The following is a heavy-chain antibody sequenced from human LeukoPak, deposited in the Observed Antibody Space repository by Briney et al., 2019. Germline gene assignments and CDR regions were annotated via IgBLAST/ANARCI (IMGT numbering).Heavy chain of an antibody. CDR3: ARDRRAGATANAFDI. D-gene: IGHD1-26*01. CDR1: GGTFSSYA. Sequence: ASVKVSCKASGGTFSSYAISWVRQAPGQGLEWMGGIIPIFGTANYAQKFQGRVTITADESTSTAYMELSSLRSEDTAVYYCARDRRAGATANAFDIWGQGTMVAVSS. CDR2: IIPIFGTA. J-gene: IGHJ3*02. V-gene: IGHV1-69*13.